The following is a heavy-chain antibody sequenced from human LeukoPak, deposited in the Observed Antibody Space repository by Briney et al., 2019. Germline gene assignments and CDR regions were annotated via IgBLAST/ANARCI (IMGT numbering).Heavy chain of an antibody. CDR2: INHSGST. Sequence: PSETLSLTCAVSGGSISSITWWSWVRQPPGKRLEWIGEINHSGSTNYNPSLKSRVTISVDTSKNQFSLKLSSVTAADTAVYYCARLGRRPHIVVVPAARKDAFDIWGQGTMVTVSS. CDR3: ARLGRRPHIVVVPAARKDAFDI. J-gene: IGHJ3*02. D-gene: IGHD2-2*01. V-gene: IGHV4-4*02. CDR1: GGSISSITW.